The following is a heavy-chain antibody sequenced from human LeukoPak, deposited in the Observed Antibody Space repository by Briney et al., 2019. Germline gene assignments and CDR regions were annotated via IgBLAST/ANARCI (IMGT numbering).Heavy chain of an antibody. V-gene: IGHV3-21*04. D-gene: IGHD1-1*01. Sequence: GGSLRLSCAASGFTFSSYSMNWVRQAPGKGLEWVSSISSSSSYIDYADSVKGRFTISRDSSKNTLYLQMNSLRAEDTAVYYCARETGTTNHWGQGTLVTVSS. CDR1: GFTFSSYS. CDR3: ARETGTTNH. J-gene: IGHJ5*02. CDR2: ISSSSSYI.